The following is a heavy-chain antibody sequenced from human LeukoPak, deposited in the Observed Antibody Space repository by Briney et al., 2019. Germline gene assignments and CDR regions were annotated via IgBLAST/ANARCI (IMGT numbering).Heavy chain of an antibody. D-gene: IGHD2-2*01. CDR3: ARLDQRTTGDY. V-gene: IGHV1-46*01. Sequence: ASVKVSCKASGYTFTNSYIHWVRQAPGQGLEWMGIINPSGGSTSYAQKFQGRVTMTRDMSTSTVYMELSSLRSEDTAVYYCARLDQRTTGDYWGQGTLVTVSS. CDR1: GYTFTNSY. J-gene: IGHJ4*02. CDR2: INPSGGST.